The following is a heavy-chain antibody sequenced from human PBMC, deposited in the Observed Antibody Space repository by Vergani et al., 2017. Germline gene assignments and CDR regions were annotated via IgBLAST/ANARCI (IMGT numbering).Heavy chain of an antibody. V-gene: IGHV4-34*01. CDR3: ARGLGGALS. Sequence: QVQLQQWGAGLLKPSETLSLTCAVYGGSFSGYYWSLIRQPPGKGLEWIGEINHSGSTNYNPSLKSRITISVDTSKNQFSLKLSSVTAADTAVYYCARGLGGALSWGQGTLVTVSS. D-gene: IGHD3-3*02. CDR1: GGSFSGYY. J-gene: IGHJ4*02. CDR2: INHSGST.